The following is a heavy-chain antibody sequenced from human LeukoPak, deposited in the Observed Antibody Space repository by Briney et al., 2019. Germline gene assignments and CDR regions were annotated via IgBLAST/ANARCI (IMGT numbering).Heavy chain of an antibody. Sequence: PSETLSLTCTVSGVSISSYYWSWIRQPAGKGLEWIGRIYTSGTTHYNPSLKSRVTMSVDTSKNQFSLKLNSVTAADTAVYYCARGYYDSSGYYQSPIFDYWGQGTLVTVSS. CDR2: IYTSGTT. CDR1: GVSISSYY. V-gene: IGHV4-4*07. D-gene: IGHD3-22*01. J-gene: IGHJ4*02. CDR3: ARGYYDSSGYYQSPIFDY.